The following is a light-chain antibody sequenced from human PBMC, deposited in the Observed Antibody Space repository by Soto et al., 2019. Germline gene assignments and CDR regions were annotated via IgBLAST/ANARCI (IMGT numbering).Light chain of an antibody. V-gene: IGKV1-5*03. Sequence: DIQLTQSPSILSASVGDRVTITCRASQSIGSWLAWYQQKPGKAPNLLIFQTSNLESGVPSRFSGSGSGTEFTLTISSLQPDDFATYYQQQSNTYSTFGQGTKVEIK. CDR1: QSIGSW. CDR3: QQSNTYST. CDR2: QTS. J-gene: IGKJ1*01.